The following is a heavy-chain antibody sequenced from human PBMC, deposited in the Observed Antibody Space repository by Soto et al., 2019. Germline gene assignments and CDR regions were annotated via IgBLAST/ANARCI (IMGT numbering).Heavy chain of an antibody. V-gene: IGHV4-31*03. Sequence: ILSLTCTVSGGCISSGGYYWSWIRQHPGKGLEWIGYIYYSGSTYYNPSLKSRVTISVDTSKNQFSLKLSSVTAADTAVYYCARDPIVVVTAAIHYYYGMDVCGQRTTVTVSS. J-gene: IGHJ6*02. D-gene: IGHD2-2*01. CDR2: IYYSGST. CDR1: GGCISSGGYY. CDR3: ARDPIVVVTAAIHYYYGMDV.